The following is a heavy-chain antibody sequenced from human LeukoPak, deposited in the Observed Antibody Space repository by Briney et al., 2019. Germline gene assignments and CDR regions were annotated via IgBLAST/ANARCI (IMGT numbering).Heavy chain of an antibody. CDR3: ARDYDLNWFDP. CDR1: GGSISSYY. D-gene: IGHD3-3*01. V-gene: IGHV4-59*01. CDR2: IDYSGST. J-gene: IGHJ5*02. Sequence: SETLSLTCTVSGGSISSYYWSWIRQPPGKGLEWIGYIDYSGSTNYNPSFKGRVTIPVDTSKDQFPLKLRSGTVRDRSVYIGARDYDLNWFDPWGQGTLVTVSS.